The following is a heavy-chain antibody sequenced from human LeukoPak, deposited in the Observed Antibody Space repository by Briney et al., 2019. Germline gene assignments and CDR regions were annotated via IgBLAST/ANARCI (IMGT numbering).Heavy chain of an antibody. CDR2: IKEDGSEK. CDR3: ARGGGTFDS. V-gene: IGHV3-7*01. CDR1: GFTFSSYA. Sequence: GGPLRLSCAASGFTFSSYAMTWVREAPGKGLEWVATIKEDGSEKYYVDSVKGRFTISRDNAKNSLFLQMNSLRAEDTSVCHCARGGGTFDSWGQGTLVTVSS. D-gene: IGHD3-16*01. J-gene: IGHJ4*02.